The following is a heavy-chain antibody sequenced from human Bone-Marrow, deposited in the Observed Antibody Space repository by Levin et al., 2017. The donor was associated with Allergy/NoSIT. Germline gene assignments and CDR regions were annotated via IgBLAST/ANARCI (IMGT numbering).Heavy chain of an antibody. CDR1: GFTFSDFP. CDR2: IGSSDSAI. D-gene: IGHD2-15*01. V-gene: IGHV3-11*01. CDR3: ARLSRVGSGLPRMFDY. J-gene: IGHJ4*02. Sequence: GESLKISCAASGFTFSDFPMNWIRQAPGKGLQWLSDIGSSDSAIYYADSVKGRFTVSRDNAKSLLYLQMDSLRDEDTAVYYCARLSRVGSGLPRMFDYWGQGTLVTVSS.